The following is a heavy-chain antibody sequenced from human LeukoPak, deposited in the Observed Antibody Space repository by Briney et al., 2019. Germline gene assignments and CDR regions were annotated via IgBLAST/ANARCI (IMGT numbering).Heavy chain of an antibody. J-gene: IGHJ4*02. CDR3: ARLYSGSYHDNY. D-gene: IGHD1-26*01. V-gene: IGHV4-30-4*01. CDR1: GGSISSGDYY. Sequence: SQTLSLTCTVSGGSISSGDYYWSWSRQPPGKGLEWSGEINHSGSTNYNPSLKSRVTISVDTSKNQFSLKLSSVTAADTAVYYCARLYSGSYHDNYWGQGTLVTVSS. CDR2: INHSGST.